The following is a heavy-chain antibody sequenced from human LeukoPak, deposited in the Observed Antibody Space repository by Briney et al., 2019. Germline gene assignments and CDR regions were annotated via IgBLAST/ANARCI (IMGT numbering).Heavy chain of an antibody. D-gene: IGHD3-9*01. J-gene: IGHJ4*02. Sequence: SQTLSLTCAVSGDSIGRGSYYWGWIRQPAGKAPEWIGRIFDTGSTSYNPSLKSRVTISVDTSKNQFSLNLRSVTAADTAVYYCARIKRYYDILTGYGYTYYFDYWGQGTLVTVSS. CDR3: ARIKRYYDILTGYGYTYYFDY. CDR2: IFDTGST. CDR1: GDSIGRGSYY. V-gene: IGHV4-61*02.